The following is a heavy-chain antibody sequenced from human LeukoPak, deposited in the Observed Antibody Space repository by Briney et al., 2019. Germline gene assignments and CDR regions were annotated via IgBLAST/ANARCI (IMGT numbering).Heavy chain of an antibody. CDR3: ARDRNSGPPYYYSYMDV. J-gene: IGHJ6*03. V-gene: IGHV3-11*04. Sequence: GGSLRLSCAASGFTFSDYYMSWIRQAPGKGLEWVSYISSSGSTIYYADSVKGRFTISRDNANNSLYLQMNSLRAEDSAVYHCARDRNSGPPYYYSYMDVWGKGTTVTISS. CDR1: GFTFSDYY. D-gene: IGHD3-16*01. CDR2: ISSSGSTI.